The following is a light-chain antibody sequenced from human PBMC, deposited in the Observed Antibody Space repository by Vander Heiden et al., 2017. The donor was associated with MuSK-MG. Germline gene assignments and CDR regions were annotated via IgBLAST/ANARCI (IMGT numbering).Light chain of an antibody. CDR2: DVT. J-gene: IGLJ3*02. CDR1: DFDIGGYKY. V-gene: IGLV2-11*01. Sequence: QSALTQPRPVSGSPGQSVTISCTGTDFDIGGYKYVSWYRQNPGKAPKLMIYDVTKRPSGVPDRFSGSKSGNTASLTISGLQAEDEADYYCCSYAGSYTGVFGGGTKLTVL. CDR3: CSYAGSYTGV.